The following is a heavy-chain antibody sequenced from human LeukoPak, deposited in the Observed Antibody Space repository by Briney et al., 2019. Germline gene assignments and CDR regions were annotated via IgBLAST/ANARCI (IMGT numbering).Heavy chain of an antibody. CDR3: ARERTSCTNGVCRTPSWFDP. CDR1: GGSISTYY. V-gene: IGHV4-4*07. Sequence: SETLSLTCAVSGGSISTYYWTWIRQPAGKGLEWIGHIYISGRTNYSPSLMSRVPMSVDTSKNQFSLKLSSVTAADTAVYYWARERTSCTNGVCRTPSWFDPWGQGILVTVSS. CDR2: IYISGRT. D-gene: IGHD2-8*01. J-gene: IGHJ5*02.